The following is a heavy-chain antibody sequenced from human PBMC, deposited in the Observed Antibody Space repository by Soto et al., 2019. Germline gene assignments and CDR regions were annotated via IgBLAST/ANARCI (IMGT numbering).Heavy chain of an antibody. Sequence: QVQLVQSGAEVKKPGSSVKVSCKASGGTFSSYAISWVRQSPGQWLEWMGGIIPIFGTANYAQKFQGRVTITADESTTTVYMEMSSLRSEDWAVYYCAAHYGSGSYYNGFDYWGQGPLVNVSS. V-gene: IGHV1-69*12. CDR1: GGTFSSYA. CDR2: IIPIFGTA. D-gene: IGHD3-10*01. J-gene: IGHJ4*02. CDR3: AAHYGSGSYYNGFDY.